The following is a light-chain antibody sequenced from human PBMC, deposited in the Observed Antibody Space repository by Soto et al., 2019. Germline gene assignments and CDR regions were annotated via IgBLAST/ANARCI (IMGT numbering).Light chain of an antibody. CDR1: QSVRSD. CDR3: QQLRMYPST. J-gene: IGKJ4*01. CDR2: DAS. Sequence: EIVLRQCPATRSLSPWERATLSCRASQSVRSDLAWYQQKPGQAPRLLIYDASRRATGIPARFSGSGSGTDFTLTISSLEPEDFAVYYCQQLRMYPSTFGGGTKVDI. V-gene: IGKV3-11*01.